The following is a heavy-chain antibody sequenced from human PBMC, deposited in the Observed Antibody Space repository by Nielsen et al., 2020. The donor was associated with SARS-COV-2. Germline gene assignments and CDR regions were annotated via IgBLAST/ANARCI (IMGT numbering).Heavy chain of an antibody. Sequence: GFLRPSCAASWFAGSSNYMSWVRPSPAKGLGWVLVIYSGCATHYADSVKGRFTISRDDSKNTVYLQMNSLRAEDTAVYYCARDFHFRGELTSWYFDLWGHGALVTVSS. J-gene: IGHJ2*01. D-gene: IGHD3-16*02. V-gene: IGHV3-53*01. CDR3: ARDFHFRGELTSWYFDL. CDR1: WFAGSSNY. CDR2: IYSGCAT.